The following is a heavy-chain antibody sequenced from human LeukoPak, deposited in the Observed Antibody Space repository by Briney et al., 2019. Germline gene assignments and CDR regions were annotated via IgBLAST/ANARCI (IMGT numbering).Heavy chain of an antibody. D-gene: IGHD4-23*01. CDR2: IKQDGSEI. Sequence: GGSLRLSCAASSFTFSAYAMNWVRQAPGRGLEWVANIKQDGSEIYYVDSVKGRFTISRDNAKNTLFLQMNSLRGDDTAVYYCARESTEVTPGYWGQGTLVTVSS. V-gene: IGHV3-7*01. CDR3: ARESTEVTPGY. CDR1: SFTFSAYA. J-gene: IGHJ4*02.